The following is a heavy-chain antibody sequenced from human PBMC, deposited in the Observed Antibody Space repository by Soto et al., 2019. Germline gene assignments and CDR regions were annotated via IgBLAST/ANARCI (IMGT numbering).Heavy chain of an antibody. D-gene: IGHD3-9*01. CDR2: ISGSGGST. V-gene: IGHV3-23*01. CDR3: AKGGGYVILTGYYPYYYYYYGMDV. Sequence: GGSLRLSCAASGFTFSSYAMSWVRQAPGKGLEWVSAISGSGGSTYYADSVKGRFTISRVNSKNTLYLQMNSLRAEDTAVYYCAKGGGYVILTGYYPYYYYYYGMDVRGQGTTVTVSS. CDR1: GFTFSSYA. J-gene: IGHJ6*02.